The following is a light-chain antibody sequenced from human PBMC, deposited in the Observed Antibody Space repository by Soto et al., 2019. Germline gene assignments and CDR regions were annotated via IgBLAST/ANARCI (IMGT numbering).Light chain of an antibody. CDR1: QSVSRNY. CDR3: QQYGSSPRT. CDR2: GAS. Sequence: EIVLTQSPGTLSLSPGERVTLSCRASQSVSRNYLAWYQQKPGQAPRLLIFGASSRATGIPDRFSGSGSGTDFTLTISRLEPEDFAVYYCQQYGSSPRTFGQGTKVDIK. J-gene: IGKJ1*01. V-gene: IGKV3-20*01.